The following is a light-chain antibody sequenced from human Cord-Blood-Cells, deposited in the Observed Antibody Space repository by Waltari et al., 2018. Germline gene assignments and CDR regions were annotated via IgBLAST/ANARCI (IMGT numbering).Light chain of an antibody. Sequence: QSALTPPASVSGSPGQSITISCTGTSRDVGGYTSVSWYQQHPGKAPKLMIYEVSNRPSGVSNRFSGSKSGNTASLTISGLQAEDEADYYCSSYTSSSTYVFGTGTKVTVL. V-gene: IGLV2-14*01. CDR2: EVS. J-gene: IGLJ1*01. CDR3: SSYTSSSTYV. CDR1: SRDVGGYTS.